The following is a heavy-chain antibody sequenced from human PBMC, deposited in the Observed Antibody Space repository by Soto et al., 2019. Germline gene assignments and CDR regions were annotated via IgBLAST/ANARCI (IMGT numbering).Heavy chain of an antibody. D-gene: IGHD1-20*01. Sequence: GGSLSLSCAASGCTFSSYGMHWVRQAPGKGLIWVSRLNGDGSTIDYADSVKGRFTMSRDNAKSTVYLQMHSLRAEDTAVYYCARDDNPDYWGQGTLVTVSS. CDR2: LNGDGSTI. CDR3: ARDDNPDY. J-gene: IGHJ4*02. V-gene: IGHV3-74*01. CDR1: GCTFSSYG.